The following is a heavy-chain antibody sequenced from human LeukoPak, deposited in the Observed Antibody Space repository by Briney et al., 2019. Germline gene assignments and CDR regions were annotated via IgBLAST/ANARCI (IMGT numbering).Heavy chain of an antibody. V-gene: IGHV4-4*02. CDR1: GGSISNTDH. CDR2: MYHDGYT. Sequence: SETLSLTCAVSGGSISNTDHWSWVRQPPGTGLEWIGEMYHDGYTNYNPSLKSRVTMSVDKSKNHFSLKLTSVTAADTAVHYCARSRGAVAGWSFDIWGQGTVVTVSS. CDR3: ARSRGAVAGWSFDI. D-gene: IGHD6-19*01. J-gene: IGHJ3*02.